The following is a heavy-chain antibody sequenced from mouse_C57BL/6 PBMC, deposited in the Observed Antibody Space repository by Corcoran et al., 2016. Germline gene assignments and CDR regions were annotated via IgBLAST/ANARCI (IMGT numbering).Heavy chain of an antibody. CDR3: SRWMVLDYFDY. D-gene: IGHD2-3*01. J-gene: IGHJ2*01. CDR2: INTYSGVP. CDR1: GYTFTTYG. V-gene: IGHV9-3*01. Sequence: QIQLVQSGPELKKPGEADKISCKASGYTFTTYGMSWVKQAPGKGLKWMGWINTYSGVPTYADDFMGRFAFSLETSASTAYLQINNLKNEDTATYFCSRWMVLDYFDYWGQGTTLTVSS.